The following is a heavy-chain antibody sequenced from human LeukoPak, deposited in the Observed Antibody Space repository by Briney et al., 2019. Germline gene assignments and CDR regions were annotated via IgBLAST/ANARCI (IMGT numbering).Heavy chain of an antibody. J-gene: IGHJ3*02. CDR2: ISSSGST. D-gene: IGHD5-24*01. CDR3: AREYLQNSYGWGFDI. CDR1: GDSISSGDYY. V-gene: IGHV4-61*02. Sequence: PSETLSLTCTVSGDSISSGDYYWSWIRQPAGKGLEWIGRISSSGSTNYNPSLKSRVTISVDTSKNQFSLKLSSVTAADTAVYYCAREYLQNSYGWGFDIWGQGTMVTVSS.